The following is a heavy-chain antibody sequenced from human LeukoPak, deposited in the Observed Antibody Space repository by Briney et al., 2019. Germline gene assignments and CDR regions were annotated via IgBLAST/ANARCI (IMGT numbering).Heavy chain of an antibody. Sequence: SGGSLRLSRAASRFTFDDYAMHWVRQAPGKGLEWVSGISWNSGSIGYADSVKGRFTISRDNAKNSLYLQMNSLRAEDTAVYYCARARYSGYQYYFDYWGQGTLVTVSS. CDR2: ISWNSGSI. V-gene: IGHV3-9*01. CDR1: RFTFDDYA. D-gene: IGHD5-12*01. CDR3: ARARYSGYQYYFDY. J-gene: IGHJ4*02.